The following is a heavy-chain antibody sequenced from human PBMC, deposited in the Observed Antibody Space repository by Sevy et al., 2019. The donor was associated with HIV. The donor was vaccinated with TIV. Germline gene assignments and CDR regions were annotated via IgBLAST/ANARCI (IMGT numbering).Heavy chain of an antibody. V-gene: IGHV6-1*01. Sequence: SQTLSLTCAISGDSVSSNSAAWNWIRQSPSRGLEWLGRTYYRSKWYNDYAVSVKSRITINPDTSKNQFSLQLNSVTPGDTAVYYCARDTGRRGYSGYAPYYFDYWGQGTLVTVSS. CDR3: ARDTGRRGYSGYAPYYFDY. D-gene: IGHD5-12*01. CDR2: TYYRSKWYN. J-gene: IGHJ4*02. CDR1: GDSVSSNSAA.